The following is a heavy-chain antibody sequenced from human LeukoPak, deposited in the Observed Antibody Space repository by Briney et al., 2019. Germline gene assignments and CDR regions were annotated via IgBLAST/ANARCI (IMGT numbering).Heavy chain of an antibody. CDR1: GFTFSSYG. CDR3: AKDTDIVVAGGAFDI. V-gene: IGHV3-30*02. CDR2: IRYDGSNK. D-gene: IGHD2-2*01. J-gene: IGHJ3*02. Sequence: GGSLRLSCAASGFTFSSYGMHWVRQAPGKGREWVAFIRYDGSNKYYADSVKGRFTISRDNSKNTLYLQMNSLRAEDTAVYYCAKDTDIVVAGGAFDIWGQGTMVTVSS.